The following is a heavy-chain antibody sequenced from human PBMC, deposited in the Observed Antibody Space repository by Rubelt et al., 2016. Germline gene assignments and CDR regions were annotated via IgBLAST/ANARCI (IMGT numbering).Heavy chain of an antibody. Sequence: VQPGGSLRLSCEASGFTLNNYAMTWVRQAPGKGLEWVSTISGSGGSTYYADSVKGRFTISRDNAKNSLYLQMNSLRAEDTAVYYCARAVTPLGGLWGQGTMVTVSP. CDR2: ISGSGGST. D-gene: IGHD4-17*01. V-gene: IGHV3-23*01. CDR3: ARAVTPLGGL. CDR1: GFTLNNYA. J-gene: IGHJ3*01.